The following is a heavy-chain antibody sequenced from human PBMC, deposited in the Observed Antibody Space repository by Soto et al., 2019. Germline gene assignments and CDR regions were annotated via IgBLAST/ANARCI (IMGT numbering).Heavy chain of an antibody. Sequence: GGSLRLSCAASGFTFSSYGMHWVRQAPGKGLEWVAVISYDGSNKYYADSVKGRFAISRDNSKNTLYLQMNSLRAEDTAVYYCAKDRELWLDYWGQGTLVTVSS. CDR3: AKDRELWLDY. J-gene: IGHJ4*02. V-gene: IGHV3-30*18. CDR2: ISYDGSNK. D-gene: IGHD1-26*01. CDR1: GFTFSSYG.